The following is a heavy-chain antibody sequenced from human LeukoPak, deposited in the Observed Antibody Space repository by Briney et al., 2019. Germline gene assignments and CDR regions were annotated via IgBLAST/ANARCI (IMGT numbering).Heavy chain of an antibody. Sequence: PSETLSLTCTVSGGSISNFYWSWIPQPAGKTLEWIGRIYTSGSTNYNPSLKSRVTMSVDTSKNQFSLKRSSVTAADTAVYFCARETTGAGTARPFDYWGQGTLVTVSS. CDR2: IYTSGST. J-gene: IGHJ4*02. V-gene: IGHV4-4*07. D-gene: IGHD6-13*01. CDR1: GGSISNFY. CDR3: ARETTGAGTARPFDY.